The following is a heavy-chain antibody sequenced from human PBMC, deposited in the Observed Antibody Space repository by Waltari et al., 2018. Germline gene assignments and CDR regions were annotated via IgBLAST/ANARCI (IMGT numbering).Heavy chain of an antibody. CDR2: SYPGDSDT. Sequence: EVQLVQSGAEVKKPGESLKISCQGSGYTFSTLWIAWLRQMPGKDLEWMGVSYPGDSDTRYSPSFQGQVTISADKSISTAYLQWSSLKASDSGIYYCARQRGDNYYFDYWGQGTLVTVSS. D-gene: IGHD1-1*01. CDR3: ARQRGDNYYFDY. V-gene: IGHV5-51*01. J-gene: IGHJ4*02. CDR1: GYTFSTLW.